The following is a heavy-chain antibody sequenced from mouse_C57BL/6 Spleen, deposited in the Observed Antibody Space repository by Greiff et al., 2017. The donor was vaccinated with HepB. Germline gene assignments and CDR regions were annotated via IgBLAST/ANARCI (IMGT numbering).Heavy chain of an antibody. CDR2: INPNNGGT. V-gene: IGHV1-18*01. CDR3: ARRGLWSLFAY. D-gene: IGHD1-1*02. J-gene: IGHJ3*01. Sequence: VQLQQSGPELVKPGASVKIPCKASGYTFTDYNMDWVKQSHGKSLEWIGDINPNNGGTIYNQKFKGKATLTVDKSSSTAYMELRSLTSEDTAVYYCARRGLWSLFAYWGQGTLVTVSA. CDR1: GYTFTDYN.